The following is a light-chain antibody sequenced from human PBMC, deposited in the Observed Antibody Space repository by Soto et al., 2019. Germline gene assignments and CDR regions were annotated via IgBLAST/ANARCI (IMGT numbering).Light chain of an antibody. Sequence: EIVMTQSPATLSVSRGERATLSCRASQSVSSNLAWYQQKPGQGPRLLLYGASTRATGIPARFSGSGSGTDFTLTISSLQSEAFAVYYCQQSNNWPYTFGQGTKLEIK. J-gene: IGKJ2*01. V-gene: IGKV3-15*01. CDR1: QSVSSN. CDR2: GAS. CDR3: QQSNNWPYT.